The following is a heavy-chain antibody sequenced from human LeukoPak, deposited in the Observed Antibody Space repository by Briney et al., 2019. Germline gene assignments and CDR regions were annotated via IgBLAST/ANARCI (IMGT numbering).Heavy chain of an antibody. V-gene: IGHV3-15*01. J-gene: IGHJ4*02. Sequence: GGSLRLSCAASGFRFINAWMAWVRQAPGKGLEWVGRIKRVTDGGTTDYAAPVKGRFTISRDDSKNTLYLQMNSLKTEDTALYFCTTDIGGPDIVGATYYWGQGTLVTVSS. D-gene: IGHD1-26*01. CDR3: TTDIGGPDIVGATYY. CDR2: IKRVTDGGTT. CDR1: GFRFINAW.